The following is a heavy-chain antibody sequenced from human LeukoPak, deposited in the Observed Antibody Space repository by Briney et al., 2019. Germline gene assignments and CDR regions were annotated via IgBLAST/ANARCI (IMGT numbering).Heavy chain of an antibody. CDR1: GFTFSSYA. Sequence: GGSLRLSCAASGFTFSSYAMSWVRQAPGKGLEWVSAISGSGGSTYYADSVKGRFTISRDNSKNTLYLQMNSLRPEDTAVYYCAKGDDIVVVPALNFDYWGQGTLVTVSS. D-gene: IGHD2-2*01. V-gene: IGHV3-23*01. J-gene: IGHJ4*02. CDR2: ISGSGGST. CDR3: AKGDDIVVVPALNFDY.